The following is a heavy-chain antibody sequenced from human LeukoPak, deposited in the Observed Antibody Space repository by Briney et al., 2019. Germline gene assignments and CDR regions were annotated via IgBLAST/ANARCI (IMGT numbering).Heavy chain of an antibody. CDR2: IYHSGST. CDR1: GGSISSSNW. CDR3: ARDSGTTGEVKFDP. J-gene: IGHJ5*02. D-gene: IGHD3-10*01. V-gene: IGHV4-4*02. Sequence: SDTLSLTCAVSGGSISSSNWWSWVRQPPGKGLEWIGEIYHSGSTNYNPSLKSRVTISVDKSKNQFSLKLSSVTAADTAVYYCARDSGTTGEVKFDPWGQGTLVTVSS.